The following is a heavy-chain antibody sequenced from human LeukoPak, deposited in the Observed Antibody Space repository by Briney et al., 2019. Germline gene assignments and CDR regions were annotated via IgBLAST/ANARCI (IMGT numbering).Heavy chain of an antibody. D-gene: IGHD3-3*01. V-gene: IGHV3-33*01. CDR3: ARGGPEWPLDY. CDR1: GFSFSTYG. CDR2: IWYDGSNK. Sequence: GGSLRLSCAASGFSFSTYGMLWVRQAPGKGLEWVAVIWYDGSNKYYADSVKGRFTISRDNSKNTLYLQMNSLRVEDTAVYYCARGGPEWPLDYWGQGTLVT. J-gene: IGHJ4*02.